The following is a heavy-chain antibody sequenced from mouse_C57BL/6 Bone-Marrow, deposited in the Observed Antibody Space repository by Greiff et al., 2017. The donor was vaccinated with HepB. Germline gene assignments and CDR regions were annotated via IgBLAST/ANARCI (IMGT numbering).Heavy chain of an antibody. D-gene: IGHD2-3*01. Sequence: QVQLQQSGAELARPGASVKLSCKASGYTFTSYGISWVKQRTGQGLEWIGEIYPRSGNTYYNEKFKGKATLTVDTSSSTAYMQLSSLTSEDSAVYYCARTMVTYWYFDVWGTGTTVTVSS. V-gene: IGHV1-81*01. CDR3: ARTMVTYWYFDV. CDR2: IYPRSGNT. J-gene: IGHJ1*03. CDR1: GYTFTSYG.